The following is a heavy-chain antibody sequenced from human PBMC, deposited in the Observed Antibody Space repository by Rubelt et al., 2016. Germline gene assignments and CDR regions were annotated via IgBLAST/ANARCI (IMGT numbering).Heavy chain of an antibody. Sequence: QVQLVESGGGLVKSGGSLRLSCAASGFAFSDHNMNWLRQAPGQGLEWISFISDHTFYTKYSVSVRGRVTTSRDNTKNALYLQCNDRRDDDTAVYYSGRGRGADDKVHLDHWGQGMLVTVS. CDR1: GFAFSDHN. D-gene: IGHD3-10*01. V-gene: IGHV3-11*05. CDR3: GRGRGADDKVHLDH. CDR2: ISDHTFYT. J-gene: IGHJ4*02.